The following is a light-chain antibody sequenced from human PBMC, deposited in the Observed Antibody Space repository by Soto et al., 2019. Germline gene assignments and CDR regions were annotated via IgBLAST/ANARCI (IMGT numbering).Light chain of an antibody. CDR3: SSYTSSGVV. V-gene: IGLV2-14*01. CDR2: EVT. Sequence: QSALTQPASVSGSPGQSITISCAGTSNDVGGYNYVCWYQQHPGKAPKLMIYEVTNRPSGVSNRFSGSKSGNTASLTISGLQAEDEADYFCSSYTSSGVVFGGGTKLTVL. J-gene: IGLJ3*02. CDR1: SNDVGGYNY.